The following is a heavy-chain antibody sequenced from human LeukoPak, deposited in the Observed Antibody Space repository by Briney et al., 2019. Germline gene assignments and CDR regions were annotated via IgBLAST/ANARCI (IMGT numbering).Heavy chain of an antibody. V-gene: IGHV4-59*01. CDR3: ARHSIAYYPRFDP. D-gene: IGHD3-22*01. CDR2: ISYSGST. CDR1: GGSISTYY. Sequence: KPSETPSLTCTVSGGSISTYYWGWVRQPPRKGLEVIGYISYSGSTNYNPSLKSRVTISVDTSKNQFSLKLSSVTAADTAVYYCARHSIAYYPRFDPWGQGTLVTVSS. J-gene: IGHJ5*02.